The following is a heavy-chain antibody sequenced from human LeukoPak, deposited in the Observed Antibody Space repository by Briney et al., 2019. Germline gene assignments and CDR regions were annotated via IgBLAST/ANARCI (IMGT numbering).Heavy chain of an antibody. V-gene: IGHV3-7*01. CDR3: ARAAGGTSRDY. CDR1: GFTFSAYW. J-gene: IGHJ4*02. Sequence: GGCLRLSWAAYGFTFSAYWSGWVRQAAAKVREWVANIKDAGSDKYSVDSVKGRFTISRDNAKSSLYLQMNSLRDDDTAVYYCARAAGGTSRDYWGQGTLVTVS. D-gene: IGHD1-26*01. CDR2: IKDAGSDK.